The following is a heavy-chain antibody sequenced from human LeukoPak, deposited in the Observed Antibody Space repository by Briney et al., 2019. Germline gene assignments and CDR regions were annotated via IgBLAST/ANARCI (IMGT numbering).Heavy chain of an antibody. CDR3: ARDFAYYYDSSGYYYDAFDI. V-gene: IGHV1-2*02. CDR1: GYTFTGYY. J-gene: IGHJ3*02. Sequence: ASVKVSCKASGYTFTGYYMHWVRQAPGQGLEWMGWINPNSGGTNYAQKFQGRVTMTRDTSISTAYMELSRLRSDDTAVYYCARDFAYYYDSSGYYYDAFDIWGQGTMVTVSS. D-gene: IGHD3-22*01. CDR2: INPNSGGT.